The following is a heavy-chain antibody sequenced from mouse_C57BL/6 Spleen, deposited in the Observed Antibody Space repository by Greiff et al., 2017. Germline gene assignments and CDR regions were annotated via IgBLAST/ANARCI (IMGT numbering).Heavy chain of an antibody. J-gene: IGHJ4*01. Sequence: VQLQQSGPELVKPGASVKIPCKASGYTFTDYNMDWVKQSHGKSLEWIGDINPNNGGTIYNQKFKGKATLTVDEYSSTAYMELRSLTSEDTAVDYCARGLRHYYAMDDWGQGTSVTVSS. CDR2: INPNNGGT. V-gene: IGHV1-18*01. D-gene: IGHD2-4*01. CDR3: ARGLRHYYAMDD. CDR1: GYTFTDYN.